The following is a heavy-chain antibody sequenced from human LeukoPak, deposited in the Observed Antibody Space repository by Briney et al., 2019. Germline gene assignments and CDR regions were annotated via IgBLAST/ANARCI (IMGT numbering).Heavy chain of an antibody. J-gene: IGHJ4*02. Sequence: SETLSLTCTVSGGSISSSEYFWGWVRQPPGKGLEWIGYIYYSGTTNYNPSLKSRVTISVDTSKNQFSLKLSSVTAADTAVYYCARDRGSAGGFDYWGQGTLVTVSS. CDR1: GGSISSSEYF. CDR3: ARDRGSAGGFDY. D-gene: IGHD2-15*01. V-gene: IGHV4-61*08. CDR2: IYYSGTT.